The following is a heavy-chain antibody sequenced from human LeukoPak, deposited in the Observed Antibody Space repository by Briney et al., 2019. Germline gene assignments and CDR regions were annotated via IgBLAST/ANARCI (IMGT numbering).Heavy chain of an antibody. CDR3: AAYYYDKSGYFG. CDR2: INYSGST. Sequence: SETLSLTCTVSGGSIISIGYYWGWSRQPPGKGLEWIGSINYSGSTFYHPSLKSRVTISVDTSKNQFSLQLSTVTAADTAVYYCAAYYYDKSGYFGWGQGTLVTVSS. J-gene: IGHJ4*02. D-gene: IGHD3-22*01. CDR1: GGSIISIGYY. V-gene: IGHV4-39*01.